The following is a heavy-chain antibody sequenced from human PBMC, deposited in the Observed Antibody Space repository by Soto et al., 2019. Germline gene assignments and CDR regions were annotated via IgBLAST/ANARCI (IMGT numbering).Heavy chain of an antibody. CDR1: GYTFTSYA. V-gene: IGHV1-3*01. J-gene: IGHJ4*02. CDR2: INAGNGNT. Sequence: ASVKVSCKASGYTFTSYAMHWVRQAPGQRLEWMGWINAGNGNTKYSQKFQGKVTITRDTSASTAYMELSSLRSEDTAVYYCARSIVVVTAADYWGQGTLVTVSS. CDR3: ARSIVVVTAADY. D-gene: IGHD2-21*02.